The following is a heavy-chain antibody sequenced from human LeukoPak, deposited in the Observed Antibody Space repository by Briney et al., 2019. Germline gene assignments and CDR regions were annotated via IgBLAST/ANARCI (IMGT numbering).Heavy chain of an antibody. CDR2: ISSSSSTI. CDR3: AKDKTIFGVGYLFDY. Sequence: PGGSLRLSCAASGFTFSSYSMNWVRQAPGKGLEWVSYISSSSSTIYYADSVKGRFTISRDNAKNTLYLQMNSLRAEDTAVYYCAKDKTIFGVGYLFDYWGQGTLVTVSS. J-gene: IGHJ4*02. D-gene: IGHD3-3*01. V-gene: IGHV3-48*04. CDR1: GFTFSSYS.